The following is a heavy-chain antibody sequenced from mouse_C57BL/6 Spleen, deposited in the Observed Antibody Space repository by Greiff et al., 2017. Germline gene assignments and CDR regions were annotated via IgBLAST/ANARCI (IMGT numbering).Heavy chain of an antibody. CDR2: IDPSDSYT. J-gene: IGHJ4*01. Sequence: QVQLQQPGAELVMPGASVKLSCKASGYTFTSYWMHWVKQRPGQGLEWIGEIDPSDSYTNYNQKFKGKSTLAVDKSSSTAYMQLSSLTSEDSAVYYCAITKIKWAMDYWGQGTSVTVSS. CDR3: AITKIKWAMDY. CDR1: GYTFTSYW. V-gene: IGHV1-69*01. D-gene: IGHD2-4*01.